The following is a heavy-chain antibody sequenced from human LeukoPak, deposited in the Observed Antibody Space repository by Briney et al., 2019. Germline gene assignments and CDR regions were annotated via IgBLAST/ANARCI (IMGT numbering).Heavy chain of an antibody. J-gene: IGHJ4*02. CDR1: GFTFSDFY. V-gene: IGHV3-11*04. CDR2: ISSSGNTI. D-gene: IGHD2-2*01. CDR3: ARVYGGSCSSTSCYPIDF. Sequence: GGSLRLSCAASGFTFSDFYMSWIRQAPGKGLEWVSYISSSGNTIYYADSVKGRFTISRDNAKNSLFLHMNSLRAEDTAVYYCARVYGGSCSSTSCYPIDFWGQGTLVTVSS.